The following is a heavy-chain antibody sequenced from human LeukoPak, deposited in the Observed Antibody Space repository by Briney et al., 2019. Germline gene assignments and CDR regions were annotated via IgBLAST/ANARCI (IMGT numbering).Heavy chain of an antibody. CDR3: ARPERDYYESSGYYYGY. CDR2: ISSTGTYI. D-gene: IGHD3-22*01. Sequence: GGSLRLSCAASGFTFSSYSMNWVRQAPGKGLGWVSSISSTGTYIYYADSVKGRFTISRDNAKNSLYLQMNSLRAEDTAVYYCARPERDYYESSGYYYGYWGQGTLVTVSS. CDR1: GFTFSSYS. V-gene: IGHV3-21*06. J-gene: IGHJ4*02.